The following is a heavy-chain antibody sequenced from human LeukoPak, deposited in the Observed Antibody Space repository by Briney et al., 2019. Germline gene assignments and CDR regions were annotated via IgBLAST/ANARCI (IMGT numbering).Heavy chain of an antibody. CDR2: IYTSVST. D-gene: IGHD1-1*01. J-gene: IGHJ4*02. Sequence: PSETLSLTCTVSGDSISSGRYYWSWIRLPAGKGLEWIGCIYTSVSTKYNPSLKGRVTISLDTSKNQFSLKVSSVTAADTAMYYCATPRWTSERGGFDYWGQGTLVTVSP. V-gene: IGHV4-61*02. CDR1: GDSISSGRYY. CDR3: ATPRWTSERGGFDY.